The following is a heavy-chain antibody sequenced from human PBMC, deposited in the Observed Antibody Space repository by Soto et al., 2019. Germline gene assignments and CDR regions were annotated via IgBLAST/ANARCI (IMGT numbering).Heavy chain of an antibody. CDR2: IYYSGSS. CDR1: GGSVSSGRYY. CDR3: ARDTYGEYVFDY. Sequence: XTLSLHCTVSGGSVSSGRYYWSWIRQPPGKGLEWIGYIYYSGSSNYNPYLKSRVTISVDTYKNQFSLKMSSVTAADKAVYYCARDTYGEYVFDYWGQGTLGTVSS. D-gene: IGHD4-17*01. J-gene: IGHJ4*02. V-gene: IGHV4-61*01.